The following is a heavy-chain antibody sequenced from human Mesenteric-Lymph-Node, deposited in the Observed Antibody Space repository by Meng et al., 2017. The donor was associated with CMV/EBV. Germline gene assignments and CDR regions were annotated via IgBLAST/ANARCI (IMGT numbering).Heavy chain of an antibody. V-gene: IGHV3-23*01. CDR3: AKDTYYFDGSGRIGLDY. CDR2: ITSSGDYT. CDR1: FAFHTYA. J-gene: IGHJ4*02. D-gene: IGHD3-22*01. Sequence: FAFHTYAIRWVRQATGKGLEWVSAITSSGDYTYYADSVKGRFTISRDNSKNTLYLQMNSLRAEDTAVYHCAKDTYYFDGSGRIGLDYWGQGTLVTVSS.